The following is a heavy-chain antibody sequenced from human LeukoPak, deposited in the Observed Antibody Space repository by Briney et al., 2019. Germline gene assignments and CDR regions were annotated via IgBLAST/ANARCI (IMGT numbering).Heavy chain of an antibody. V-gene: IGHV5-51*01. CDR3: ARPLGYSYTRFDY. CDR2: IYPGDSDT. J-gene: IGHJ4*02. Sequence: GASLKISCKGSGYIFSNYWIGWVRQMPGKGLEWMGIIYPGDSDTTYSPSFQGQVTISVNKSISTAYLHWSSLKASDTAMYYCARPLGYSYTRFDYWGQGTLVTVSS. D-gene: IGHD5-18*01. CDR1: GYIFSNYW.